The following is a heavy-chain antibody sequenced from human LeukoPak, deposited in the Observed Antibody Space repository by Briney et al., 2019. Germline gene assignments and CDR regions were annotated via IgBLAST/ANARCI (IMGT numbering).Heavy chain of an antibody. CDR3: ARDKVAAAGHHDY. CDR1: GFTFSSYS. D-gene: IGHD6-13*01. Sequence: GGSLRLSCAASGFTFSSYSMNWVRQAPGKGLEWVSSISSSSSYIYYADSVKGRFTISRDNAKNPLYLQMTSLRAEDTAVYYCARDKVAAAGHHDYWGQGTLVTVSS. V-gene: IGHV3-21*01. CDR2: ISSSSSYI. J-gene: IGHJ4*02.